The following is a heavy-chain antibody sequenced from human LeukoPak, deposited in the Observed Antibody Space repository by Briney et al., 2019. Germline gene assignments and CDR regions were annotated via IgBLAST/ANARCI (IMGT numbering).Heavy chain of an antibody. D-gene: IGHD1-26*01. J-gene: IGHJ4*02. CDR1: GGSISSTSYY. CDR2: IYYSGST. Sequence: SETLSLTCTVSGGSISSTSYYWTWIRQPPGKGLEWIGQIYYSGSTNYNPSLKSRVTISMDTSKNELSLKLSSVTAADTAMYYCTRAGVVGATGQRYFSDYWGQGTLVTVSS. V-gene: IGHV4-61*01. CDR3: TRAGVVGATGQRYFSDY.